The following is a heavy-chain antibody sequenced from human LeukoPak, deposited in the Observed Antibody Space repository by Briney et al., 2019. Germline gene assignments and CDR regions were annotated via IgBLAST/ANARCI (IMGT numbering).Heavy chain of an antibody. J-gene: IGHJ3*02. D-gene: IGHD3-3*01. V-gene: IGHV3-21*01. CDR2: ISSSSYI. Sequence: GSLRLSCAASGFTFSSYSINWVRQAPGKGLEWVSSISSSSYIYYADSVKGRFTISRDNAKNSLYLQMNSLRAEDTAVYYCAREDYDFWSGYLRAFDIWGQGTMVTVSS. CDR1: GFTFSSYS. CDR3: AREDYDFWSGYLRAFDI.